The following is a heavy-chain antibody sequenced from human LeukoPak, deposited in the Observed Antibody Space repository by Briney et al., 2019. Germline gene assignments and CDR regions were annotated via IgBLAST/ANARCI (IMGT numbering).Heavy chain of an antibody. CDR1: GFTFSSCA. D-gene: IGHD3-22*01. V-gene: IGHV3-23*01. CDR3: AKDQLYDSSGYSYVAYFDY. Sequence: PGGSLRLSCAASGFTFSSCAMSWVRQAPGKGLEWVSTISGNGGSTYYADSVKGRFTISRDNSKNTLYLQMNSLRAGDTAVYYCAKDQLYDSSGYSYVAYFDYWGQGTLVTVSS. CDR2: ISGNGGST. J-gene: IGHJ4*02.